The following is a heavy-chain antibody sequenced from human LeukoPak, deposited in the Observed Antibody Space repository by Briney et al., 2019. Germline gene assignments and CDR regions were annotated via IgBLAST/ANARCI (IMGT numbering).Heavy chain of an antibody. CDR3: ARDPDY. Sequence: GGSLRLSCAASGFTFSSYWMSWVRQAPGKGLEWVANIKQDGSEKYVDSVKGRFTISRDNAKNSLYLQMNSLGAEDTAVYYCARDPDYWGQGTLVTVSS. CDR1: GFTFSSYW. CDR2: IKQDGSEK. J-gene: IGHJ4*02. V-gene: IGHV3-7*01.